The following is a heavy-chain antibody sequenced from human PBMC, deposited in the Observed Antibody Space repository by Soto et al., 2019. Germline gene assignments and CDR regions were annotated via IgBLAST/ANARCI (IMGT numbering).Heavy chain of an antibody. V-gene: IGHV3-48*02. CDR2: VSSSSSTI. CDR1: GFTFGDYA. Sequence: EVQLVESGGGLVQPGGSLRLSCAASGFTFGDYAMSWFRQAPGKGLEWVSYVSSSSSTIYYADSLEGRFTISRDNAKNSLYLQMNSLRDEDTAVYYCARGSKPATYYYYYGMDVWGQGTTVTVSS. CDR3: ARGSKPATYYYYYGMDV. J-gene: IGHJ6*02. D-gene: IGHD2-15*01.